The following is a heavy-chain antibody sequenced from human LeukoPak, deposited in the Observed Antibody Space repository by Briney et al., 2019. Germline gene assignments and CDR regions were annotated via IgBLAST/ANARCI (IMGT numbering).Heavy chain of an antibody. V-gene: IGHV4-59*10. CDR2: IYTSGNI. D-gene: IGHD3-10*01. CDR1: GGSFSGYY. Sequence: SETLSLTCAVYGGSFSGYYWSWIRQPAGKGLEWIGRIYTSGNINYNPSLKSRVTMSVDTSKNQFSLKLSSVTAADTAVYYCARALQGGSGSSPGWFDPWGQGTLVTVSS. J-gene: IGHJ5*02. CDR3: ARALQGGSGSSPGWFDP.